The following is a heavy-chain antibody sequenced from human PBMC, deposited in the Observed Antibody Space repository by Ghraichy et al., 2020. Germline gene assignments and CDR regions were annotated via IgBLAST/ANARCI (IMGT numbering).Heavy chain of an antibody. CDR2: VSHGGNT. J-gene: IGHJ4*02. Sequence: SETLSLTCAVDSGAFAGYYWTWIRQPPGKALEWVGEVSHGGNTHYNPSLNGRVTVSLSRSKNQFSLNMTSVTASATAVYYCARYWGGFGLWSSIDFWGQGTLVSVSS. CDR3: ARYWGGFGLWSSIDF. D-gene: IGHD2-21*01. CDR1: SGAFAGYY. V-gene: IGHV4-34*01.